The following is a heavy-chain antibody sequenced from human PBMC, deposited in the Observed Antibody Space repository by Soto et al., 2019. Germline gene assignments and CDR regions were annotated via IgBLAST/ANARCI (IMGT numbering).Heavy chain of an antibody. CDR1: GDSVSSSSAA. CDR3: ARGSYYSGWV. Sequence: PSQTLSLTCAISGDSVSSSSAAWNLIRHSPSRGLEWLGRTYYRSKWFNDYAVSVKSRITINPDTSKNQFSLQLNSVTPEDTAVYYCARGSYYSGWVWGQGTLVTVSS. D-gene: IGHD6-19*01. CDR2: TYYRSKWFN. J-gene: IGHJ4*02. V-gene: IGHV6-1*01.